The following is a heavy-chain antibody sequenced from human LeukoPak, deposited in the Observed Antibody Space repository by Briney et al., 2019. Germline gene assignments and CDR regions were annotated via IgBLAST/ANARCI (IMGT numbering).Heavy chain of an antibody. CDR2: ISGSGGTT. D-gene: IGHD2-15*01. CDR3: AKADGATCYNPSDY. Sequence: GGSLRLSCAASGFTFSSYAMSWVRQAPGKGLEWVSAISGSGGTTYYADSVKGRFTISRDNSKNTLDLQMNSLRAEDTALYYCAKADGATCYNPSDYWGQGTLVTVSS. V-gene: IGHV3-23*01. J-gene: IGHJ4*02. CDR1: GFTFSSYA.